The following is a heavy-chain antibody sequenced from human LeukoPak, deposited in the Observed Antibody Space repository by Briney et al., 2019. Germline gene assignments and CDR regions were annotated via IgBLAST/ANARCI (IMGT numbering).Heavy chain of an antibody. J-gene: IGHJ6*02. Sequence: GASVKVSCKASGYTFTNYGITWVRQAPGQGLEWMGWINPNSGGTNYAQKFQGRVTMTRDTSISTAYMELSRLRSDDTAVYYCATPTVTTDYYYYGMDVWGQGTTVTVSS. V-gene: IGHV1-2*02. CDR2: INPNSGGT. CDR1: GYTFTNYG. D-gene: IGHD4-17*01. CDR3: ATPTVTTDYYYYGMDV.